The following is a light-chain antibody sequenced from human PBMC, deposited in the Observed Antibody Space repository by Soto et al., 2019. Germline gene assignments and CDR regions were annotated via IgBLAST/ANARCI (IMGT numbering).Light chain of an antibody. CDR3: QQAYGAPPT. CDR1: QSITTY. V-gene: IGKV1-39*01. Sequence: DIQMTQSRASLSASVGARFTITCRASQSITTYLNWYQQTLGEAPKIFIYAASRLQIGVPSRFSGSGYGTDFTLTISSLQPEDFATYYCQQAYGAPPTFGQGTKVDIK. J-gene: IGKJ1*01. CDR2: AAS.